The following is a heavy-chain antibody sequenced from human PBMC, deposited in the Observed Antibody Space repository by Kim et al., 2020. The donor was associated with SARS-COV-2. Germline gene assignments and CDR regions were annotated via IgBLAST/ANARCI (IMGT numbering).Heavy chain of an antibody. CDR2: ISSSSSYI. Sequence: GGSLRLSCAASGFTFSSYGMNWVRQAPGKGLEWVSSISSSSSYIYYADSVKGRFTISRDNAKNSLYLQMNSLRAEDTAVYYCAREYGDGQRTGFFDYWGQGTLVTVSS. J-gene: IGHJ4*02. CDR1: GFTFSSYG. V-gene: IGHV3-21*01. D-gene: IGHD4-17*01. CDR3: AREYGDGQRTGFFDY.